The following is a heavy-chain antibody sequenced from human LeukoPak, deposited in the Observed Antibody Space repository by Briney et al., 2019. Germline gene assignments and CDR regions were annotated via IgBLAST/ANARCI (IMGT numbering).Heavy chain of an antibody. CDR1: GGSISSYY. CDR3: ARVGCGSGSYYLRPFDY. D-gene: IGHD3-10*01. V-gene: IGHV4-59*12. J-gene: IGHJ4*02. Sequence: SETLSLTCTVSGGSISSYYWSWIRQPPGKGLEWIGYIYCSGSTNYNPSLKSRVTISVDTSKNQFSLKLSSVTAADMAVYYCARVGCGSGSYYLRPFDYWGQGTLVTVSS. CDR2: IYCSGST.